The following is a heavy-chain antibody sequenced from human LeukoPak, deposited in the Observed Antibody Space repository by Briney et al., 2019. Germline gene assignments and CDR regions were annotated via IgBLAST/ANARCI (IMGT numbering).Heavy chain of an antibody. CDR1: GFTFSSYA. J-gene: IGHJ5*02. D-gene: IGHD4-17*01. V-gene: IGHV3-30*04. CDR2: ISYDGSNK. Sequence: GGSLRLSCAASGFTFSSYAMHWVRQAPGKGLEWVAVISYDGSNKYYADSVKGRFTISRDNSKNTLYLQMNSLRAEDTAVYYCARDYGDYSLTNWFDPWGQGTLVTVSS. CDR3: ARDYGDYSLTNWFDP.